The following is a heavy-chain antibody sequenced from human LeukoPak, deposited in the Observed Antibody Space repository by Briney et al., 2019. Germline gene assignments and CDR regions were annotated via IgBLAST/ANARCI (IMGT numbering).Heavy chain of an antibody. Sequence: PGGSLRLSCAASGFTFSNYAMRWVRQAPGKGLEWVSGISGSGDSTYYADSAKGRFTISRDNSKNTLYLQMNSLRAEDTAVYYCARRSGIAVAGAFDYWGQGTLVTVPS. D-gene: IGHD6-19*01. V-gene: IGHV3-23*01. CDR1: GFTFSNYA. CDR2: ISGSGDST. CDR3: ARRSGIAVAGAFDY. J-gene: IGHJ4*02.